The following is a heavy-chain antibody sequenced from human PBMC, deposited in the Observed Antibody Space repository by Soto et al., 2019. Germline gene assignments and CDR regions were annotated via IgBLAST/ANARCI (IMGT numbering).Heavy chain of an antibody. D-gene: IGHD2-2*02. J-gene: IGHJ4*02. CDR1: GGSITTGGSY. CDR3: ARARFQVLYGKHYLDS. V-gene: IGHV4-31*03. Sequence: PSETLSLTCTVSGGSITTGGSYWSWIRQHPGKGLEWIGNIYHSGNTYYNPSLKSRLTISVDTSKNHFSLMVDSVTAADTAVYYCARARFQVLYGKHYLDSSGQGPLVTVYS. CDR2: IYHSGNT.